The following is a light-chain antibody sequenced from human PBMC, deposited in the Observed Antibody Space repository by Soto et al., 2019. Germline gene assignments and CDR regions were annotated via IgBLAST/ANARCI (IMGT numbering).Light chain of an antibody. CDR3: QQAKNFPWT. J-gene: IGKJ1*01. V-gene: IGKV1-12*01. CDR1: QGISTS. CDR2: AAS. Sequence: DIQMTQAPFSVSASVGDRVTNTCRASQGISTSLAWYQQKPGKAPKLLIYAASSLQSGVPSRFSGTGSGTDFTLTISSLQPEDFATYYCQQAKNFPWTFGQGTKVDIK.